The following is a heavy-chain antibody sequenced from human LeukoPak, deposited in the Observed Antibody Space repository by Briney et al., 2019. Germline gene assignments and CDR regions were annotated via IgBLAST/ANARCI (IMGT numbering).Heavy chain of an antibody. J-gene: IGHJ4*02. D-gene: IGHD2-15*01. Sequence: SETLSLTCAVYGGSFTGYYWTWIRQPPGKGLEWIGSIYYSGSTYYNPSLKSRVTISVDTSKNQFSLKLSSVTAADTAVYYCASHCSGGSCYSPRVFSYWGQGTLVTVSS. V-gene: IGHV4-34*01. CDR1: GGSFTGYY. CDR2: IYYSGST. CDR3: ASHCSGGSCYSPRVFSY.